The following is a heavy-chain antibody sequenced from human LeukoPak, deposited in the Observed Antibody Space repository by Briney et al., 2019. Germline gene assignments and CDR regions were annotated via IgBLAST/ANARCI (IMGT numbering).Heavy chain of an antibody. J-gene: IGHJ5*01. Sequence: SETLSLTCTVSGGSLSGYYWSWIRQSPGKSPEWIEYIHYTGTTNFNPSLKSRVTMSIDTSKDQFSLRLSSVTAADTAMYYCARRRWGEYGSWLDSWGQGILVIVSS. V-gene: IGHV4-59*01. CDR3: ARRRWGEYGSWLDS. CDR2: IHYTGTT. D-gene: IGHD4-23*01. CDR1: GGSLSGYY.